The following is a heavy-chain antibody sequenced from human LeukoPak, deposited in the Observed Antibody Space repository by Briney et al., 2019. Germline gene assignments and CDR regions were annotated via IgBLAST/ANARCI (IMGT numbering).Heavy chain of an antibody. D-gene: IGHD3-16*01. Sequence: GSLRLSCAASGFTFSSYWMSWIRQPPGKGLEWIGEINHSGSTNYNPSLKSRVTISVDTSKNQFSLKLTSVTAADTAMYYCARTPPPGATAYGVVDYWGQGTRVTVSS. V-gene: IGHV4-34*01. J-gene: IGHJ4*02. CDR3: ARTPPPGATAYGVVDY. CDR2: INHSGST. CDR1: GFTFSSYW.